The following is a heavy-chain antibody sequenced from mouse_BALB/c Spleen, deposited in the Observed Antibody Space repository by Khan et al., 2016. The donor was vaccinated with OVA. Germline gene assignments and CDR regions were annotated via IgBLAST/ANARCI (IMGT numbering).Heavy chain of an antibody. CDR3: ARGGLRGVAMDY. D-gene: IGHD2-4*01. CDR1: GYTFTSYD. V-gene: IGHV1S33*01. CDR2: IYPGDDST. Sequence: LQQSGPELVKPGALVKISCKASGYTFTSYDINWVIQRPGQGLEWIGWIYPGDDSTKYNEKFKDKATLTADKSSSTAYMQLSSLPSDNSAVYFGARGGLRGVAMDYWGQGTSVTVSS. J-gene: IGHJ4*01.